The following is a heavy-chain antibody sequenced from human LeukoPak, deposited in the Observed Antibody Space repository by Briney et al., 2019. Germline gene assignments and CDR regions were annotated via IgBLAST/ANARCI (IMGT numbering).Heavy chain of an antibody. D-gene: IGHD3-3*01. CDR1: RFIFSNFA. J-gene: IGHJ4*02. Sequence: GSLRLSCAASRFIFSNFAMSWVRQAPGKGLEWVSTITGSGGSTYYADSVKGRFTISRDNSKNTLSLQMNSLRAEDTAVYYCARAYDFWGMYFDYWGQGTLVTVSS. V-gene: IGHV3-23*01. CDR2: ITGSGGST. CDR3: ARAYDFWGMYFDY.